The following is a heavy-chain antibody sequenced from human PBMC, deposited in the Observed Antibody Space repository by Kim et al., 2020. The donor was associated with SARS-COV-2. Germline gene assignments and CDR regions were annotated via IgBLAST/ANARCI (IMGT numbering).Heavy chain of an antibody. D-gene: IGHD3-9*01. V-gene: IGHV3-21*01. J-gene: IGHJ4*02. Sequence: YADSWKGRFTISRDNAKNSLFLQMNSLRAEDTAVYYCARGSGFTGYYFDYWGQGTLVTVSS. CDR3: ARGSGFTGYYFDY.